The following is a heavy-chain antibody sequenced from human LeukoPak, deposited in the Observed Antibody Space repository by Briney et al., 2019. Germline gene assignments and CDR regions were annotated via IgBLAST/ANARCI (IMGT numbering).Heavy chain of an antibody. CDR1: GFTFSSYA. J-gene: IGHJ4*02. V-gene: IGHV3-23*01. D-gene: IGHD3-22*01. CDR2: ISGSGGST. Sequence: GGSLRLSCAASGFTFSSYAMIWVRQAPGKGLEWVSAISGSGGSTYYADSVKGRFTISRDNSKNTLYLQMNSLRAEDTAVYYCAKGPRMLVGQIDYWGQGTLVTVSS. CDR3: AKGPRMLVGQIDY.